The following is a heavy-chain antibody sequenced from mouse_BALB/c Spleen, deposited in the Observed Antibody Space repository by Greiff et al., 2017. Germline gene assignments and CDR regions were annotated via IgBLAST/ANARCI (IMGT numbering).Heavy chain of an antibody. CDR2: IDPENGDT. CDR3: SYGNYSWFAY. CDR1: GFNIKDYY. Sequence: EVKLVESGAELVRSGASVKLSCTASGFNIKDYYMHWVKQRPEQGLEWIGWIDPENGDTEYAPKFQGKATMTADTSSNTAYLQLSSLTSEDTAVYYFSYGNYSWFAYWGQGTLVTVSA. V-gene: IGHV14-4*02. D-gene: IGHD2-10*02. J-gene: IGHJ3*01.